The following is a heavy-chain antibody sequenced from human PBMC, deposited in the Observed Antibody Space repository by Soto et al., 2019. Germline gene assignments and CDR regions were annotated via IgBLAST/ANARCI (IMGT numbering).Heavy chain of an antibody. V-gene: IGHV1-8*01. D-gene: IGHD5-18*01. CDR1: GYTFTSYD. CDR3: AREGFYSYGYMGPPNYYYYMDV. Sequence: QVQLVQSGAEVKKPGASVKVSCKASGYTFTSYDINWVRQATGQGLEWMGWMNPNSGNTGYAQKFQGRVTMTRNTSISTAYMELSSLRSEDTAVYYWAREGFYSYGYMGPPNYYYYMDVWGKGTTVTVSS. J-gene: IGHJ6*03. CDR2: MNPNSGNT.